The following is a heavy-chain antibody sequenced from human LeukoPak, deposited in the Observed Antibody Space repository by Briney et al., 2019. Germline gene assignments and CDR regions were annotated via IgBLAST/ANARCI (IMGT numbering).Heavy chain of an antibody. CDR1: GFTFNRSW. CDR3: AIWTSGDY. CDR2: MDPSGSQK. D-gene: IGHD1-1*01. V-gene: IGHV3-7*01. J-gene: IGHJ4*02. Sequence: GGSLRLSCAASGFTFNRSWMNWVRQAPGKGLEWVANMDPSGSQKRYVDSVKGRFTISKDNPGTSLYLEMYSLRAEDTAIYYCAIWTSGDYWGQGTPVTVSS.